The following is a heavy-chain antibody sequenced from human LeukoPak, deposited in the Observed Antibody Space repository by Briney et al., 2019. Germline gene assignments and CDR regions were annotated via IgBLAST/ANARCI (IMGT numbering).Heavy chain of an antibody. V-gene: IGHV3-33*01. CDR1: GFTFSSYG. CDR3: ARGSYCSGGSCDYYYGMDV. D-gene: IGHD2-15*01. J-gene: IGHJ6*02. Sequence: GGSLRLSCAASGFTFSSYGMHWVRQAPGKGLEWVAVIWYDGSNKYYADSVKGRFTISRDNSKNTLYLQMNSLRAEDTAVYYCARGSYCSGGSCDYYYGMDVWAKGPRSPSP. CDR2: IWYDGSNK.